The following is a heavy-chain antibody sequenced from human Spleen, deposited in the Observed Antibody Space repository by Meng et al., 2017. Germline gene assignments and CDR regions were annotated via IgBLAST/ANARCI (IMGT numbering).Heavy chain of an antibody. J-gene: IGHJ4*02. CDR3: ARDCCSEIGPIDH. Sequence: GESLKISCAASGFTVSSNYMRWVRQAPGKGLEWVATISNNGDTHYADSMTGRFIISRDDSRNTLYLHVSSLRAEDTAMYYCARDCCSEIGPIDHWGQGALVTVSS. CDR2: ISNNGDT. V-gene: IGHV3-53*01. CDR1: GFTVSSNY. D-gene: IGHD2-15*01.